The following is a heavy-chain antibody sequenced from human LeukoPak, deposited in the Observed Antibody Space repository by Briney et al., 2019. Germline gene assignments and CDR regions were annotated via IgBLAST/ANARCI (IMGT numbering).Heavy chain of an antibody. D-gene: IGHD3-22*01. CDR3: ARERDSSGYFPI. V-gene: IGHV1-69*05. Sequence: SVKVSCKASGGTFSSYAISWMRQAPGQGLEWMGGIIPIFGTANYAQKFQGRVTITTDESTSTAYMELSSLRSEDTAVYYCARERDSSGYFPIWGQGTMVTVSS. CDR2: IIPIFGTA. CDR1: GGTFSSYA. J-gene: IGHJ3*02.